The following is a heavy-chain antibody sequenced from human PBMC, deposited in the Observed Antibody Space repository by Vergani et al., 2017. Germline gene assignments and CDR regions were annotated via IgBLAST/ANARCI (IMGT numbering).Heavy chain of an antibody. V-gene: IGHV3-48*01. Sequence: EVQLVESGGGFVPPGGSLRLSCEASGFTVSSSSITWIRQAPGKGLEWVSYISASSRSIYYADSVKGRFTISRDNSKNMLYLQMNSLRAEDTALHYCAKDHYDFWSGYPNLSPFDLWGRGTLVTVSS. CDR3: AKDHYDFWSGYPNLSPFDL. CDR2: ISASSRSI. D-gene: IGHD3-3*01. J-gene: IGHJ2*01. CDR1: GFTVSSSS.